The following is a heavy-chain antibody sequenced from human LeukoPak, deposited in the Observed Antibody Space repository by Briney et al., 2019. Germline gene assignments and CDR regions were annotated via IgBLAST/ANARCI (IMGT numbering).Heavy chain of an antibody. J-gene: IGHJ4*02. V-gene: IGHV1-2*06. CDR2: INPNSGGT. D-gene: IGHD3-22*01. CDR1: GYTFTGYY. Sequence: GASVKVSCKASGYTFTGYYMHWVRQAPGQGLEWMGRINPNSGGTNYAQKFQGRVTITGDTSISTAYMELSRLRSDDTAVYYCARWPVGFGKYYYDSSGYYQGSWGQGTLVTVSS. CDR3: ARWPVGFGKYYYDSSGYYQGS.